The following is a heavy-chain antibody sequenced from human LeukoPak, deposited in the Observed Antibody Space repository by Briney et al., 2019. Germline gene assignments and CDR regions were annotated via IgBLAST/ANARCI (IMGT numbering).Heavy chain of an antibody. D-gene: IGHD6-19*01. Sequence: GSLRLSCAASGFTFNNYAMSWVRQAPGKGLEWVISGSGHNTYYADSVKGRFTISRDNSKNTLFLQMNSLRAEDTAVYYCAKDRDPSTSSGWPWAYFDSWGQGTLVTVSS. V-gene: IGHV3-23*01. J-gene: IGHJ4*02. CDR2: SGSGHNT. CDR1: GFTFNNYA. CDR3: AKDRDPSTSSGWPWAYFDS.